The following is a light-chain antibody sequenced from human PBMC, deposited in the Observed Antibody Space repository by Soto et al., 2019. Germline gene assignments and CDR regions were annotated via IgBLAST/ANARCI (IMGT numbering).Light chain of an antibody. J-gene: IGKJ5*01. CDR1: QSVSSN. CDR3: QQYDNWPPIT. V-gene: IGKV3-15*01. Sequence: ELVMTQSPATLSVSPGARATLSCRASQSVSSNLAWYQQKPGQAPRLLIYGASTRATGIPARFSGSGSGVEFTLTISSLQSEDFAVYYGQQYDNWPPITFGQGTRLEIK. CDR2: GAS.